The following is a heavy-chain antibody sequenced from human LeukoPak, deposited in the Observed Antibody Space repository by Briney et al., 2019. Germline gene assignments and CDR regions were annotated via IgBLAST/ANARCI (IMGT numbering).Heavy chain of an antibody. CDR2: INWNGGST. J-gene: IGHJ4*02. Sequence: GGSLRLSCTASGFTFNAYAMNWVRQAPGKGLEWVSGINWNGGSTDYADSVRGRFTISRDNAKNSLYLEMNSLRVEDTAFYYCARVERGATTDYWGQGTLVTVSS. CDR1: GFTFNAYA. V-gene: IGHV3-20*04. D-gene: IGHD1-26*01. CDR3: ARVERGATTDY.